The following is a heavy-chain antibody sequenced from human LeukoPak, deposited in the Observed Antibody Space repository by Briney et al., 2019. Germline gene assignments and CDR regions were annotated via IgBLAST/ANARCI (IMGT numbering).Heavy chain of an antibody. CDR1: GFTFNTYS. D-gene: IGHD3-16*02. V-gene: IGHV3-23*01. Sequence: GGSLRLSCAASGFTFNTYSMNWVRQAPGKGLEWVSAISGSGGSTYYADSVKGRFTISRDNSKNTLYLQMNSLRAEDTAVYYCATPLYDYVWGSYRYWGQGTLVTVSS. CDR3: ATPLYDYVWGSYRY. J-gene: IGHJ4*02. CDR2: ISGSGGST.